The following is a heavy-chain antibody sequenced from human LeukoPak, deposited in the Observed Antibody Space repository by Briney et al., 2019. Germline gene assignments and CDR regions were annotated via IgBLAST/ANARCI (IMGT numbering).Heavy chain of an antibody. D-gene: IGHD6-6*01. Sequence: QPGRSLRLSCAASGFTFGDFGMHWVRQGPGKGLEWVAGISWNSGSIGYADSVKGRFTVSRDNAKNSLYLQMNSLRAEDTALYFCAKDMEALRPGYYFMDVWGRGTTVIVSS. CDR3: AKDMEALRPGYYFMDV. J-gene: IGHJ6*03. CDR1: GFTFGDFG. CDR2: ISWNSGSI. V-gene: IGHV3-9*01.